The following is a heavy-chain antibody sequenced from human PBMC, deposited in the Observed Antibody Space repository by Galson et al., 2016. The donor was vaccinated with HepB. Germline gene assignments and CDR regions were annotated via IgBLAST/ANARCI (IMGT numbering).Heavy chain of an antibody. J-gene: IGHJ4*02. D-gene: IGHD1-1*01. Sequence: SLRLSCAASGFTLSDYWMNWVRQTPGKGLVWVSHLNPAGTTTAYADSVKGRFTFSRDNAKNTLYLQMDSLRVEDTAVYYCLRDGAGRTTYDSWGQGTLVTVSS. CDR1: GFTLSDYW. CDR2: LNPAGTTT. CDR3: LRDGAGRTTYDS. V-gene: IGHV3-74*01.